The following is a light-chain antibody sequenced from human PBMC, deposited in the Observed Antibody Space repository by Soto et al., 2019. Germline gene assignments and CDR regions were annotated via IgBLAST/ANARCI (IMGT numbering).Light chain of an antibody. Sequence: DIQMTQSPSSLSASVGDRVTITFQASQDISNYLNWYQQKPGKASKLLIYDASNLETGVPSRFSGSGSGTDFTFTISSLQPEDIATYYCQQYDNLPFNFGPGTKVDIK. CDR3: QQYDNLPFN. CDR1: QDISNY. J-gene: IGKJ3*01. V-gene: IGKV1-33*01. CDR2: DAS.